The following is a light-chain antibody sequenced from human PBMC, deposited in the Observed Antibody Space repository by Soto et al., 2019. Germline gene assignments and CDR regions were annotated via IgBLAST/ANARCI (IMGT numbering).Light chain of an antibody. CDR2: GAN. Sequence: EIVLTQSPGTLSLSPGERATLSCRASQSVSSSYLAWYQQKPGQAPRLLIYGANYRATGISDRFSGGGSGTDFTLTISRLESDDFAVYYCQQYGSSWTFGQGTKVEIK. V-gene: IGKV3-20*01. CDR1: QSVSSSY. CDR3: QQYGSSWT. J-gene: IGKJ1*01.